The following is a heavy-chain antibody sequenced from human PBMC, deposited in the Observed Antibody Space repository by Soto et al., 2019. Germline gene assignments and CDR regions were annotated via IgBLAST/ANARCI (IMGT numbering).Heavy chain of an antibody. CDR3: AKLTTMIVVAHDAFDI. Sequence: PGGSLRLSCAASGFTFSSYAMSWVRQAPGKGLEWVSAISGSGGSTYYADSVKGRFTISRDNSKNTLYLQMNSLRAEDTAVYYCAKLTTMIVVAHDAFDIWGQGTMVTVSS. V-gene: IGHV3-23*01. D-gene: IGHD3-22*01. CDR2: ISGSGGST. J-gene: IGHJ3*02. CDR1: GFTFSSYA.